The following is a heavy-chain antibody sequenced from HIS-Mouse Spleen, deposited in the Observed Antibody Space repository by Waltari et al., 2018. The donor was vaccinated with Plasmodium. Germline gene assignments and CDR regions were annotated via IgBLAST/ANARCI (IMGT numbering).Heavy chain of an antibody. D-gene: IGHD3-3*01. Sequence: QVQLVESGVGVVQPGRSLRLSCAASGFTFSRYGMHWVRQAPGKGLEWVAVISYDGSNKYYADSVKGRFTISRDNSKNTLYLQMNSLRAEDTAVYYCAKEVLGYYDFWSRPDYWGQGTLVTVSS. CDR1: GFTFSRYG. CDR3: AKEVLGYYDFWSRPDY. CDR2: ISYDGSNK. V-gene: IGHV3-30*18. J-gene: IGHJ4*02.